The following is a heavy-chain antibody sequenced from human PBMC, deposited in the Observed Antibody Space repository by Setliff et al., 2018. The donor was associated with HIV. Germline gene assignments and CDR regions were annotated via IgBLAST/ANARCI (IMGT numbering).Heavy chain of an antibody. CDR3: ARGGTVSADFDS. CDR2: INHSGST. D-gene: IGHD6-19*01. Sequence: SETLSLTCAVYGRSFSGYYWSWIRQPPGKGLEWIGEINHSGSTNYNPSLKSRVAISVDTSENQFSLRLSSVTAADTAVYFCARGGTVSADFDSWGQGTLVTVSS. J-gene: IGHJ4*02. CDR1: GRSFSGYY. V-gene: IGHV4-34*01.